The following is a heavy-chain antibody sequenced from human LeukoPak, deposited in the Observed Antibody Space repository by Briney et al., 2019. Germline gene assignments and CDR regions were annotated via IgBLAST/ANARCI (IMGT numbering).Heavy chain of an antibody. CDR3: AKEGIAVAGGAFDI. CDR2: ISGDGGST. CDR1: GFTFDDYA. V-gene: IGHV3-43*02. J-gene: IGHJ3*02. Sequence: PGGSLRLSCAASGFTFDDYAMHWVRQAPGKGLEWVSLISGDGGSTYYADSVKGRFTISRDNSKNSLYLQMNSLRPEDTALYYCAKEGIAVAGGAFDIWGQGTMVTVSS. D-gene: IGHD6-19*01.